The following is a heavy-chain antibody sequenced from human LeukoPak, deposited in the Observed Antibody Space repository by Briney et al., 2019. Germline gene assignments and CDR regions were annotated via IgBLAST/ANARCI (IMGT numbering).Heavy chain of an antibody. Sequence: ASVKVSCKVSGYTLTELSMHWVRQAPGKGLEWMGGFDPEDGETIYAQKFQGRVTMTTDTSTNTAYMELRSLRSDDTAVYYCARDNGNYYYYYAMDVWGQGTTVTVSS. D-gene: IGHD2-8*01. CDR1: GYTLTELS. V-gene: IGHV1-24*01. CDR3: ARDNGNYYYYYAMDV. J-gene: IGHJ6*02. CDR2: FDPEDGET.